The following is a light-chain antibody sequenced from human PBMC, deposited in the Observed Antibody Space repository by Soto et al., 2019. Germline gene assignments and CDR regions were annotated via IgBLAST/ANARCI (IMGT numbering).Light chain of an antibody. J-gene: IGKJ3*01. Sequence: DLPMTQSPSSLSASVGDRVTITCRASQGINNYVAWYQQKPGKPPKLLIYAASTLQSGVPSRFSGSGSGTDFTLTINSLKPEDVATYSCQKYSSVPVFGPGTKVDIK. V-gene: IGKV1-27*01. CDR3: QKYSSVPV. CDR2: AAS. CDR1: QGINNY.